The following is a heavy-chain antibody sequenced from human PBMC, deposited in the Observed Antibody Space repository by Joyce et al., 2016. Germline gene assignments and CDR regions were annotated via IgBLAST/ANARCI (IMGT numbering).Heavy chain of an antibody. Sequence: QVQLQQWGAGLLKPSETLSLTCAVYGGSFSGYSWSWIRQPPGKGLEWIGESNHSGSTNDNPSLKSRVTISVDTSKNQFYLKLSSVTAADTAVYYCASLYAFWSGYYGFDPWGQGTLVTVSS. CDR3: ASLYAFWSGYYGFDP. V-gene: IGHV4-34*01. CDR1: GGSFSGYS. CDR2: SNHSGST. D-gene: IGHD3-3*01. J-gene: IGHJ5*02.